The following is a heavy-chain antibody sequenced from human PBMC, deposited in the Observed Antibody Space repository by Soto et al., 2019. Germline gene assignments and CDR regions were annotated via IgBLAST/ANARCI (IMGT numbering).Heavy chain of an antibody. Sequence: SVKVSCKASGGTFSSYAISWVRQAPGQGLEWMGGIIPIFGTANYAQKFQGRVTITADESTSTAYMELSSLRSEDTAVYYCARAWGYYDFWSGYYPRQPYYYYYGMDVWGQGTTVTVSS. CDR1: GGTFSSYA. J-gene: IGHJ6*02. CDR3: ARAWGYYDFWSGYYPRQPYYYYYGMDV. V-gene: IGHV1-69*13. D-gene: IGHD3-3*01. CDR2: IIPIFGTA.